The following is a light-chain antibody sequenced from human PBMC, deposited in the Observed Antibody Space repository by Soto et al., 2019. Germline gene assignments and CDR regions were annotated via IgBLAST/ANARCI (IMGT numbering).Light chain of an antibody. CDR1: QSVSSSY. J-gene: IGKJ4*01. Sequence: EIVLTQSPGTLSLSPGERATLSCRASQSVSSSYLAWYQQKPGQAPRLLIYGASSRATGIPDRFSGSGSGTDFTLTISRLEPEDVAVYYCQQYDNSPGTFGGGTKVEIK. V-gene: IGKV3-20*01. CDR2: GAS. CDR3: QQYDNSPGT.